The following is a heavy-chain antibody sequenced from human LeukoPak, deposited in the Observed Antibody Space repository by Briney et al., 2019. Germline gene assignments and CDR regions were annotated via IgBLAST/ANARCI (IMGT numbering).Heavy chain of an antibody. V-gene: IGHV4-59*01. CDR3: ASAKWSGYADY. Sequence: PSETLSLTCTVSGGSISSYYWSWIRQPPGKGLEWTGYIYYSGSTNYNPSLKSRVTILVDTSKNQFSLKLSSVTAADTAVYYCASAKWSGYADYWGQGTLVTVSS. CDR2: IYYSGST. D-gene: IGHD3-3*01. J-gene: IGHJ4*02. CDR1: GGSISSYY.